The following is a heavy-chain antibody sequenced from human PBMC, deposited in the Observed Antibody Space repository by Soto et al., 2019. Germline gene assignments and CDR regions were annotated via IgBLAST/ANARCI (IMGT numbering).Heavy chain of an antibody. Sequence: TSETLSLTCAVYGGSFSGYYWSWIRQPPGKGLEWIGEINHSGSTNYNPSLKSRVTISVDTSKNQFSLKLSSETAADTAVYYCARKGIFGVVGSYWFDPWGQGTLVTVSS. J-gene: IGHJ5*02. D-gene: IGHD3-3*02. CDR3: ARKGIFGVVGSYWFDP. CDR2: INHSGST. CDR1: GGSFSGYY. V-gene: IGHV4-34*01.